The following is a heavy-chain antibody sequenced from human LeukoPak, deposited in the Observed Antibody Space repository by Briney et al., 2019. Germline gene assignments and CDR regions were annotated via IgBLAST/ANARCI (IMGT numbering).Heavy chain of an antibody. V-gene: IGHV4-61*02. CDR3: ARTYGSGRTHSNWFDP. J-gene: IGHJ5*02. CDR2: IYTSGST. Sequence: SQTLSLTRTVSGGSISSGSYYWSWIRQPAGKGLEWIGRIYTSGSTNYNPSLKSRVTISVDTSKNQFSLKLSSVTAADTAVYYCARTYGSGRTHSNWFDPWGQGTLVTVSS. CDR1: GGSISSGSYY. D-gene: IGHD3-10*01.